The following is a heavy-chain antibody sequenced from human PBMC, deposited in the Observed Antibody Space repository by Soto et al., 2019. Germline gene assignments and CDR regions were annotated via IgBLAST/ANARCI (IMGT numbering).Heavy chain of an antibody. J-gene: IGHJ4*02. D-gene: IGHD1-26*01. CDR3: ARLESSGSYQGIDY. CDR2: ISSSSSYI. V-gene: IGHV3-21*01. Sequence: PGVSLRLSCAASGFTFSSYSMNWVRQAPGKGLEWVSSISSSSSYIYYADSVKGRFTISRDNAKNSLYLQMNSLRAEDTAVYYCARLESSGSYQGIDYWGQGTLVTVSS. CDR1: GFTFSSYS.